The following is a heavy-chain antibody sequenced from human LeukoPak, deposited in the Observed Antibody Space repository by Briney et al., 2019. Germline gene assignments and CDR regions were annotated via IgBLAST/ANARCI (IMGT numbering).Heavy chain of an antibody. Sequence: GRSLRLSCAASGFTFDDYAMHWVRQVPGKGQEWVSGISWNSGSVGYVDSVKGRFTISRDNAKNSLYLQMNSLRAEDTALYYCAKAPYGDYFHDYYMDVWGKGTTVTVSS. CDR1: GFTFDDYA. CDR3: AKAPYGDYFHDYYMDV. V-gene: IGHV3-9*01. J-gene: IGHJ6*03. CDR2: ISWNSGSV. D-gene: IGHD4-17*01.